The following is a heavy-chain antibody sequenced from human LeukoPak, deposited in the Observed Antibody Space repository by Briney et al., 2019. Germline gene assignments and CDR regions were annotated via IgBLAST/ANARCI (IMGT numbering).Heavy chain of an antibody. J-gene: IGHJ1*01. CDR3: ARHKTSVTELY. CDR1: GGSISSSSYY. D-gene: IGHD4-17*01. V-gene: IGHV4-39*01. Sequence: SETLSLTCTVSGGSISSSSYYWGWIRQPPGKGLEWIGEINHSGSTNYNPSLKSRVTISVDTSKNQLSLKLSSVTAADTAVYYCARHKTSVTELYWGQGTLVIVSS. CDR2: INHSGST.